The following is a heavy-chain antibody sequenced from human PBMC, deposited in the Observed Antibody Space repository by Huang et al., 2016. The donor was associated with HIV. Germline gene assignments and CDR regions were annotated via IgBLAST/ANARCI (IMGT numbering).Heavy chain of an antibody. J-gene: IGHJ6*03. CDR1: GYTFTNYP. CDR2: INIKTGKP. V-gene: IGHV7-4-1*02. D-gene: IGHD3-16*02. CDR3: ARVAMITFGGAIAEEPMDV. Sequence: QVQLVQSGSQLKKPGASVKVSCKASGYTFTNYPMTWVRQAPGQGLEWMGWINIKTGKPKYAQGFTGRFVCSLDTSVRTAYLEIRSLKAEDTAVYYCARVAMITFGGAIAEEPMDVWGKGTTVTVSS.